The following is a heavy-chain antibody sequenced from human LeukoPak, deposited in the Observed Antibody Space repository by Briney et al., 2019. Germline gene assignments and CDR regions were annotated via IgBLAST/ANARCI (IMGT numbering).Heavy chain of an antibody. V-gene: IGHV3-43*02. J-gene: IGHJ4*02. Sequence: PGGSLRLSCAASGFTFDDYAMHWVRQDPGKGLEWVSLISGDGASTYYTESVRGRFTISRENSKNSLYLQMNSLRTEDNGLYYCVKDILGGGSFDYWGQGTLVTVSS. D-gene: IGHD3-16*01. CDR1: GFTFDDYA. CDR3: VKDILGGGSFDY. CDR2: ISGDGAST.